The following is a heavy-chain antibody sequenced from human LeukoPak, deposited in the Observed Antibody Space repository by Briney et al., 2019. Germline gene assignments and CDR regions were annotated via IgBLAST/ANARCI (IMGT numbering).Heavy chain of an antibody. CDR2: ISGSDDST. D-gene: IGHD3-3*01. J-gene: IGHJ6*03. CDR1: GFTISTYG. CDR3: AKAPYYYDFWSGYYGPYYMDV. V-gene: IGHV3-23*01. Sequence: GGSLRLSCAASGFTISTYGMNWVRQAPGKGLEWVSTISGSDDSTYYADSVKGRFTISRDNSKNTLYLQMNSLRAEDTAVYYCAKAPYYYDFWSGYYGPYYMDVWGKGTTVTVSS.